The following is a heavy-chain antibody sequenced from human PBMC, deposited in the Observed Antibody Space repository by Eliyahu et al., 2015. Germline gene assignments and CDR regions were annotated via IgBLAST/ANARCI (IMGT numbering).Heavy chain of an antibody. Sequence: QLQLQESGPGLVKPSETLSLTCTVXGGSISSSSYFWGWIRQPPGKGLEWIGSIYYTGSTYYNPSLKSRVTISVDMSKNQFSLKLSSVTAADTAVYYCARQAGGLRAMGYWGQGTLVTVSS. J-gene: IGHJ4*02. D-gene: IGHD5/OR15-5a*01. CDR1: GGSISSSSYF. CDR3: ARQAGGLRAMGY. CDR2: IYYTGST. V-gene: IGHV4-39*01.